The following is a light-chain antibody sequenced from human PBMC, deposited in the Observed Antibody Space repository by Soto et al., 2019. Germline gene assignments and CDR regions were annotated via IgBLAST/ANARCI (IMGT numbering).Light chain of an antibody. CDR1: QSVSTY. V-gene: IGKV3-11*01. CDR3: QQQSDLL. J-gene: IGKJ4*01. Sequence: EIVLTQSPATLSLSPGERATLSCRASQSVSTYLASYQQKPGQAPRLLISDASNRATYIPARFSGSGSGTDFTLTIRRLEPEGYAAYYCQQQSDLLFGRGTKVEIK. CDR2: DAS.